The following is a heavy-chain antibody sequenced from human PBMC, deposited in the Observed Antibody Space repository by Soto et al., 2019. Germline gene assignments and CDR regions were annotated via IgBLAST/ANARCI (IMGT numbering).Heavy chain of an antibody. J-gene: IGHJ4*02. CDR1: GGSISSGGFS. V-gene: IGHV4-31*03. Sequence: ASETLSLTCTVSGGSISSGGFSWSWIRQLPGKGLEWIGCIYYSGATSYNPSLKSRITMSLDMSKNEFSLKLNSVTAADTAVYYCARGVLYWGQGTLVTVSS. CDR2: IYYSGAT. CDR3: ARGVLY. D-gene: IGHD2-15*01.